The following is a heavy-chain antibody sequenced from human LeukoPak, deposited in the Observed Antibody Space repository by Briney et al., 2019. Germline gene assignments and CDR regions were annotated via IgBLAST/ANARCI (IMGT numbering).Heavy chain of an antibody. Sequence: GGSLRLSCAASGFTFSSYAMSWVRQAPGKGLEWVSAISGSGGSTYYADSVKGRFTISRDNSKNTLYLQMNSLRAEDTAVYYCAKVEGQGLVPREWAFDTWGQGTMVTVSS. CDR3: AKVEGQGLVPREWAFDT. D-gene: IGHD6-19*01. J-gene: IGHJ3*02. V-gene: IGHV3-23*01. CDR1: GFTFSSYA. CDR2: ISGSGGST.